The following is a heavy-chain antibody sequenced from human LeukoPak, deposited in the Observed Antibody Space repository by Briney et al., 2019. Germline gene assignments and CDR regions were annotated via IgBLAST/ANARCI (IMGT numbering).Heavy chain of an antibody. CDR3: ARDRLEGGETFDS. V-gene: IGHV3-23*01. CDR2: VSANGGST. D-gene: IGHD1-1*01. J-gene: IGHJ4*02. CDR1: GFPFSNYA. Sequence: GGSLRLSCAASGFPFSNYAINWVRHAPGKGLEWVSGVSANGGSTYYADSVKGRFSISRDNAENSLFLQMNSLRPEDTAVYFCARDRLEGGETFDSWGQGTLVTVSS.